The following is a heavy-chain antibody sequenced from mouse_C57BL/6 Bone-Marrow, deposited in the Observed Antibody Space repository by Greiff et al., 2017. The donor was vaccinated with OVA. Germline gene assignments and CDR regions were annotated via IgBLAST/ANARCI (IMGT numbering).Heavy chain of an antibody. J-gene: IGHJ4*01. CDR2: IRSKSNNYAT. V-gene: IGHV10-1*01. Sequence: EVHLVESGGGLVQPKGSLKLSCAASGFSFNTYAMNWVRQAPGKGLEWVARIRSKSNNYATYYADSVKDRFTISRDDSESMLYLQMNNLKTEDTAMYYCVRIYYGYDGNAMDYWGQGTSVTVSS. CDR3: VRIYYGYDGNAMDY. D-gene: IGHD2-2*01. CDR1: GFSFNTYA.